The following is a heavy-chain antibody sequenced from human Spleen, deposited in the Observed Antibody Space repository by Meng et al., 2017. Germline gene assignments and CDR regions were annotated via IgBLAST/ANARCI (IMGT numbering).Heavy chain of an antibody. V-gene: IGHV2-5*02. J-gene: IGHJ4*02. Sequence: GLDLEWLALIYWDDDKRYSPSLKSRLTITKDTSKKQVVLTMTNMDPVDTATYFCAHRRFRVRGDYFQDWSQGTLVTVSS. CDR2: IYWDDDK. CDR3: AHRRFRVRGDYFQD. D-gene: IGHD2-21*01.